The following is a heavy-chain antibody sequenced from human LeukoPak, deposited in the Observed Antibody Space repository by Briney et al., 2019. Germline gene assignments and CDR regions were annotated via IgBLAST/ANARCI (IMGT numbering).Heavy chain of an antibody. D-gene: IGHD2-15*01. CDR2: ISGSGGST. J-gene: IGHJ6*02. Sequence: GGSLRLSCAASGFTFSSYAMSWVRQAPGKGLEWVSAISGSGGSTYYADSVKGRFTISRENAKNSLYLQMNSLRAGDTAVYYCARGYCSGGSCYDYYYGMDVWGQGSTVTVSS. CDR1: GFTFSSYA. CDR3: ARGYCSGGSCYDYYYGMDV. V-gene: IGHV3-23*01.